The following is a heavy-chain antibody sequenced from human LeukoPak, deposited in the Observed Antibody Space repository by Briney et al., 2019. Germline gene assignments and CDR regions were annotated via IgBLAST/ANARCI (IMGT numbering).Heavy chain of an antibody. J-gene: IGHJ4*02. CDR2: INPNSGGT. CDR1: GYTFTGYY. Sequence: ASVKVSCTASGYTFTGYYMHWVRQAPGQGLEWMGWINPNSGGTNYAQKFQGRVTMTRDTSITTAYMEVSSLRSDDTAVYYCARDERYDSSGYPFDYWGQGTLVTVSS. V-gene: IGHV1-2*02. D-gene: IGHD3-22*01. CDR3: ARDERYDSSGYPFDY.